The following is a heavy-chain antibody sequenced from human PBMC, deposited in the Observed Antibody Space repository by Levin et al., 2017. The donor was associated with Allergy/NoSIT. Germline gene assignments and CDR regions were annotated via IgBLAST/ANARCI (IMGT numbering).Heavy chain of an antibody. Sequence: SETLSLTCAVSGGSISSSNWWSWVRQPPGKGLEWIGEIYHSGSTNYNPSLKSRVTISVDKSKNQFSLKLSSVTAADTAVYYCARPYYYGSGNGGALNAFDIWGQGTMVTVSS. CDR1: GGSISSSNW. D-gene: IGHD3-10*01. CDR3: ARPYYYGSGNGGALNAFDI. CDR2: IYHSGST. J-gene: IGHJ3*02. V-gene: IGHV4-4*02.